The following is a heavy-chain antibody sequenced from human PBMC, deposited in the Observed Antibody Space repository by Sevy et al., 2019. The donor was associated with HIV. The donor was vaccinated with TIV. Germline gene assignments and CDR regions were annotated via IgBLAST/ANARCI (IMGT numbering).Heavy chain of an antibody. CDR1: GGSFSGYY. Sequence: SETLSLTCAVYGGSFSGYYWSWIRQPPGKRLEWIGEINHSGSTNYNPSLKSRVTISVDTSKNQFSLKLSSVTAADTAVYYCASLGGSSVNYYYYYGMDVWGQGTTVTVSS. V-gene: IGHV4-34*01. D-gene: IGHD6-6*01. CDR2: INHSGST. CDR3: ASLGGSSVNYYYYYGMDV. J-gene: IGHJ6*02.